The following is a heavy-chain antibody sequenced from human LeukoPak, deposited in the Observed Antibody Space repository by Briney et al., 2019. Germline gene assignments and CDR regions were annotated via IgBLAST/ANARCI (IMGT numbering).Heavy chain of an antibody. J-gene: IGHJ4*02. D-gene: IGHD1-26*01. CDR2: ISSSSSTI. Sequence: PGGSLRLSCAASGFTFSSYSMNWVRQAPGKGLEWVSLISSSSSTIYYADSVKGRFTISRDNVKNSLYLQMNSLRAEDTAVYYCARDRGGSYSAIDYWGQGTLVTVSS. CDR1: GFTFSSYS. V-gene: IGHV3-48*04. CDR3: ARDRGGSYSAIDY.